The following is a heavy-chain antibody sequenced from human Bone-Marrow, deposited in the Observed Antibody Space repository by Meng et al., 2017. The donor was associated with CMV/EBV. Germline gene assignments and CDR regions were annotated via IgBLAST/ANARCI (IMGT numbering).Heavy chain of an antibody. V-gene: IGHV3-7*01. CDR1: GFTFSSYS. J-gene: IGHJ6*02. Sequence: LSLTCAASGFTFSSYSMNWVRQAPGKGLEWVANIKQDGSEKYYVDSVKGRFTISRDNAKNSLYLQMNSLRAEDTAVYYCARDNVGSYYTDYYYYGMDVWGRGTTVTVSS. CDR3: ARDNVGSYYTDYYYYGMDV. D-gene: IGHD1-26*01. CDR2: IKQDGSEK.